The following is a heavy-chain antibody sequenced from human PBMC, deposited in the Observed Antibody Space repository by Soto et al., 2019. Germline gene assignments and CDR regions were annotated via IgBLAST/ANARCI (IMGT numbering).Heavy chain of an antibody. J-gene: IGHJ4*02. CDR2: ISGSGGST. CDR3: ARPTTVIYFDY. V-gene: IGHV3-23*01. D-gene: IGHD4-17*01. CDR1: GFTFSSYV. Sequence: EVQLLESGGGLVQPGGSLRLSCAASGFTFSSYVMSWVRRAPGKGLEWVSAISGSGGSTYYADSVKGRFTISRDNSKNTLYLQMNSLRAEDTAVYYCARPTTVIYFDYWGQGTLVTVSS.